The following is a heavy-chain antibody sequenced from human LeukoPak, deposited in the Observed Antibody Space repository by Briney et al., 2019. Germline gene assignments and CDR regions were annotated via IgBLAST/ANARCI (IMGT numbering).Heavy chain of an antibody. V-gene: IGHV5-51*01. CDR3: ARPHNRYYDFWSGFNDPMYYFDY. Sequence: RGESLKISCKGSGYSFTSYWIGWVRQMPGKGLEWMGIIYPGDSDTRYSPSFQGQVTISAGKSISTAYLQWSSLKASDTAMYYCARPHNRYYDFWSGFNDPMYYFDYWGQGTLVTVSS. D-gene: IGHD3-3*01. J-gene: IGHJ4*02. CDR1: GYSFTSYW. CDR2: IYPGDSDT.